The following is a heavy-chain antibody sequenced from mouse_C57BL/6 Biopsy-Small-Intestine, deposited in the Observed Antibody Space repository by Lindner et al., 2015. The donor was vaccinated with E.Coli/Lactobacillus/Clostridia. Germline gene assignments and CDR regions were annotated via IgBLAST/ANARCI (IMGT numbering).Heavy chain of an antibody. D-gene: IGHD1-1*01. CDR2: IWGVGST. CDR3: ASHRPDMSHYVGVMDY. CDR1: GFSLTSYG. Sequence: VQLQESGPGLVAPSQSLSIICTVSGFSLTSYGVDWVRQSPGKGLEWLGVIWGVGSTNYNSALESRLSISKDNSKRQIFLKINSLQTDDSAMYYCASHRPDMSHYVGVMDYWGQGTSVTVSS. J-gene: IGHJ4*01. V-gene: IGHV2-6*01.